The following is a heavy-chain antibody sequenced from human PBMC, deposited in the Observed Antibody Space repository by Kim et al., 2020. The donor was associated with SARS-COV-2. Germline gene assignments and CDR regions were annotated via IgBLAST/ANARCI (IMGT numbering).Heavy chain of an antibody. D-gene: IGHD3-16*02. V-gene: IGHV4-59*13. CDR3: ARDSSDYVWGSYRYYYGMDV. CDR2: IYYSGST. CDR1: GGSISGYY. Sequence: SETLSLTCTVSGGSISGYYWSWIRQPPGKGLEWIGYIYYSGSTNYNPSLKSRVTISVDTSKNQFSLKLSSVTAADTAVYYCARDSSDYVWGSYRYYYGMDVWGQGTTVTVSS. J-gene: IGHJ6*02.